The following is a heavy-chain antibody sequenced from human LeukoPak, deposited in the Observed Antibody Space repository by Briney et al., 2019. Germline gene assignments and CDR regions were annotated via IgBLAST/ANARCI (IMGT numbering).Heavy chain of an antibody. CDR2: INHSGST. V-gene: IGHV4-34*01. J-gene: IGHJ4*02. Sequence: AETLSLTCAVYGVSFSGYYWSWIRQPPGKGLEWIGEINHSGSTNYNPSPKSRVTISVDTSKNQLSLKLSSVTAADTAVYYCARANYYDSGGYYPDWGQGTRDSVSS. CDR1: GVSFSGYY. D-gene: IGHD3-22*01. CDR3: ARANYYDSGGYYPD.